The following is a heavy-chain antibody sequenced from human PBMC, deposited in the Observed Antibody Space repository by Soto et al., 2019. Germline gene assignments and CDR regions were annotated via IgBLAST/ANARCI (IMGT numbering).Heavy chain of an antibody. CDR1: GFTFSSYA. V-gene: IGHV3-64D*06. CDR3: VKDRGFTMVVTTYFDY. CDR2: ISSNGGST. Sequence: GGSLRLSCSASGFTFSSYAMHWVRQAPGKGLEYVSAISSNGGSTYYADSVKGRFTISRDNSKNTLYLQMSSLRAEDTAVYYCVKDRGFTMVVTTYFDYWGQGTLVTVSS. J-gene: IGHJ4*02. D-gene: IGHD3-22*01.